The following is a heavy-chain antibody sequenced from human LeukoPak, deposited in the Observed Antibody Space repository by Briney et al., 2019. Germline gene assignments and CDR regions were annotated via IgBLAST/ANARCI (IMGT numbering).Heavy chain of an antibody. CDR3: AKAKDYGSGSYVDY. CDR1: GFTFSSYA. J-gene: IGHJ4*02. V-gene: IGHV3-23*01. CDR2: ISGSGGST. D-gene: IGHD3-10*01. Sequence: GGSLRLSCAASGFTFSSYAMSWVRQAPGKGLEWVSAISGSGGSTYYADSVKGRFIISRDNSKNTLYLQMNSLRAEGTAVYYCAKAKDYGSGSYVDYWGQGTLVTVSS.